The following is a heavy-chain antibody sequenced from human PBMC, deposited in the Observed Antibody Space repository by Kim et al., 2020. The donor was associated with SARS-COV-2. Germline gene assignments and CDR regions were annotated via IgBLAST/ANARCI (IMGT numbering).Heavy chain of an antibody. D-gene: IGHD3-9*01. CDR1: GFTFSSYA. CDR3: AKFEQLRYFDWLSSEFDY. V-gene: IGHV3-23*01. CDR2: ISGSGGST. J-gene: IGHJ4*02. Sequence: GGSLRLSCAASGFTFSSYAMSWVRQAPGKGLEWVSAISGSGGSTYYADSVKGRFTISRDNSKNTLYLQMNSLRAEDTAVYYCAKFEQLRYFDWLSSEFDYWGQGTLVTVSS.